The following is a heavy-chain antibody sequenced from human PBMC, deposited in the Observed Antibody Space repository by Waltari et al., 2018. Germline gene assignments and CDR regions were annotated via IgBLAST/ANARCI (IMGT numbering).Heavy chain of an antibody. CDR3: ARDHHSSSWPYNGFDP. J-gene: IGHJ5*02. CDR2: IYYRGST. CDR1: GGSISSYY. Sequence: QVQLQESGPGLVKPSETLSLTCTVSGGSISSYYWSWIRPPPGKGLEWIGYIYYRGSTSDNPSLKSGVTISVDTSKNQFSRKLSSVTAADTAVYYCARDHHSSSWPYNGFDPWGQGTLVTVSS. D-gene: IGHD6-13*01. V-gene: IGHV4-59*01.